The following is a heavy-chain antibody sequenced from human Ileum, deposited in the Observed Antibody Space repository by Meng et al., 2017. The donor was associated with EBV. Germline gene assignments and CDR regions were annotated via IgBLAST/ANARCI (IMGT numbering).Heavy chain of an antibody. CDR2: INPSGGSK. V-gene: IGHV1-46*02. D-gene: IGHD3-22*01. Sequence: VHLVHSGAEVNKPGVSVNLSCKAPGYTFNSYYILWVPQAPGQGLEWMGIINPSGGSKSYAQKFQGRVTMTRDTSTSTVYMELSSLRSEDTAVYYCARDWYDSSGYYLVWGQGTLVTVSS. J-gene: IGHJ4*02. CDR3: ARDWYDSSGYYLV. CDR1: GYTFNSYY.